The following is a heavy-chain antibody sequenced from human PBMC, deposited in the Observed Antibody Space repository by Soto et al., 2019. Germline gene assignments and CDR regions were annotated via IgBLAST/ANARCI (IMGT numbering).Heavy chain of an antibody. CDR2: ISGSGGST. V-gene: IGHV3-23*01. CDR3: AKDSSYFDSSGYPGPDS. D-gene: IGHD3-22*01. CDR1: GFTFSSYS. J-gene: IGHJ5*01. Sequence: GGSLRLSCAASGFTFSSYSMSWVRQAPGKGLEWVSAISGSGGSTYYADSVKGRFTISRDNSKNTLYLQMNSLRAEDTAVYYCAKDSSYFDSSGYPGPDSCGQGTVVTVSS.